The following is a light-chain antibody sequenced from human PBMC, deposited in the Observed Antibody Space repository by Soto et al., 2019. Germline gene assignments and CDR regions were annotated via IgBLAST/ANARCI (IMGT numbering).Light chain of an antibody. Sequence: EIVLTQSPAAPSLAPVERATLSCIASQSVSSSYLAWYQQKPGQAPRLLSDGASSRATGIPDRFSGSRSGTDFTLTISRLEPEDLAVYYCQQSGSSSGWTFGQGTKVDI. CDR2: GAS. V-gene: IGKV3-20*01. J-gene: IGKJ1*01. CDR1: QSVSSSY. CDR3: QQSGSSSGWT.